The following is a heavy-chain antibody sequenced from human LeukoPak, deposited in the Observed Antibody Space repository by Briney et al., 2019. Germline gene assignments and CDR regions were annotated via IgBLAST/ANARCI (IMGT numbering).Heavy chain of an antibody. J-gene: IGHJ4*02. Sequence: PGGSLRLSCAASGFTFSSYSMNWVRQAPGKGLEWVSSISSSSSYIYYADSVKGRFTISRDNAKNSLYLQMNSLRAEDTAAYYCARGTIAARLWDYFDYWGQGTLVTVSS. CDR1: GFTFSSYS. CDR2: ISSSSSYI. V-gene: IGHV3-21*01. D-gene: IGHD6-6*01. CDR3: ARGTIAARLWDYFDY.